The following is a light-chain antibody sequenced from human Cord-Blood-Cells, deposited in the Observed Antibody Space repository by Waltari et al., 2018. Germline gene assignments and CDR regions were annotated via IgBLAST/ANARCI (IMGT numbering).Light chain of an antibody. CDR2: DAS. Sequence: DTQMPQSPSSLSASVGDRVTITCQPSQDISNYLNWYQQKPGKAPKLLIYDASNLETGVPSRFSGSGSGTDFTFTISSLQPEDIATYYCQQYDNLPLTFGGGTKVEIK. V-gene: IGKV1-33*01. CDR1: QDISNY. J-gene: IGKJ4*01. CDR3: QQYDNLPLT.